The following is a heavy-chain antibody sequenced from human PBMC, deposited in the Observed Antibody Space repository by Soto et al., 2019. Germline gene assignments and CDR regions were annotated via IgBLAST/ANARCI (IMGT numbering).Heavy chain of an antibody. CDR2: IKQNGSKK. CDR1: GFTFSSYW. Sequence: PGGSLRLSCAASGFTFSSYWMSWVRQAPGKGLEWVSNIKQNGSKKYYVDSVKGRFTISRDNAKNSLYLQMNSLRAEDTAVYYCARHLLRYFDWTQWVDYFDYWGQGTLVTVSS. CDR3: ARHLLRYFDWTQWVDYFDY. D-gene: IGHD3-9*01. J-gene: IGHJ4*02. V-gene: IGHV3-7*03.